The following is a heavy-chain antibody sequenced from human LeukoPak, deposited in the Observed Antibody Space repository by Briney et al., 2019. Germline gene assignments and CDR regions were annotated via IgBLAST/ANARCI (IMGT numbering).Heavy chain of an antibody. D-gene: IGHD3-10*01. J-gene: IGHJ1*01. CDR1: GYTFSSYG. Sequence: ASVKVSCKASGYTFSSYGISWVRQAPGQGLEWMGWISAYNGNTNYAQKLQGRVTMTTDTSTSTAYMELRSLRSDDTAVYYCASSDGSGSSPISKYFQHWGRGTLVTVSS. CDR2: ISAYNGNT. CDR3: ASSDGSGSSPISKYFQH. V-gene: IGHV1-18*01.